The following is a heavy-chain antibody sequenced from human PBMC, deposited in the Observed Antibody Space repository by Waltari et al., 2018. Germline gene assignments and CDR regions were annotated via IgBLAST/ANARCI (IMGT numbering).Heavy chain of an antibody. J-gene: IGHJ3*02. CDR1: GYTLTELS. D-gene: IGHD3-10*01. Sequence: QVQLVQSGAEVKKPGASVKVSCKVSGYTLTELSMHWVRQAPGKGLELMGGFDPEDGETIYAQKFQGRVTMTEDTSTDTAYMELSSLRSEDTAVYYCATVGYYGSGDRDAFDIWGQGTMVTVSS. CDR2: FDPEDGET. CDR3: ATVGYYGSGDRDAFDI. V-gene: IGHV1-24*01.